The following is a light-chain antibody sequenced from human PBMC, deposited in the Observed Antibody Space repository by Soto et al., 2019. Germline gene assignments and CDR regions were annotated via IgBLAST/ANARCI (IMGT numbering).Light chain of an antibody. CDR3: QQHNSSPWT. J-gene: IGKJ1*01. CDR1: QSISDW. CDR2: DAS. V-gene: IGKV1-5*01. Sequence: DIQMTHTPSTLSASVGNTVTNTCRASQSISDWLAWFQQKPGKAPKVLIYDASTLESGVPSRFSGSGSGTEFTLTISSLQPEDSATYYCQQHNSSPWTFGQGTKVDIK.